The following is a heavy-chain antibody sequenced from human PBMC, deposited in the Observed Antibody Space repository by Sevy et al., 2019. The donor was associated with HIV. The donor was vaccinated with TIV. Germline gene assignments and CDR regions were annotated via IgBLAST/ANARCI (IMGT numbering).Heavy chain of an antibody. CDR1: GFTFSSYA. Sequence: GGSLRLSCAASGFTFSSYAMHWVRQAPGKGMEWVAVISYDGSNKYYADSVKGRFTISRDNSKNTLYLQMNSLRAEDTAVYYCARSYYYDSSGYLDYWGQGTLVTVSS. V-gene: IGHV3-30-3*01. D-gene: IGHD3-22*01. J-gene: IGHJ4*02. CDR2: ISYDGSNK. CDR3: ARSYYYDSSGYLDY.